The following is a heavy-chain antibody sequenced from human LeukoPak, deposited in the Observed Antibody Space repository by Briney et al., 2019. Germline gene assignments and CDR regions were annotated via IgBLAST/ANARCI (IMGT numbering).Heavy chain of an antibody. J-gene: IGHJ4*02. CDR1: GFTFSSYS. Sequence: GGSLRLSCAASGFTFSSYSMNWVRQAPGKGLEWVSVIYSGGSTYYADSVKGRFTISRDNSKNTLYLQMNSLSAEDTAVYYCAREVGGYYYGSGSSEYWGQGTLVTVSS. V-gene: IGHV3-66*01. CDR3: AREVGGYYYGSGSSEY. CDR2: IYSGGST. D-gene: IGHD3-10*01.